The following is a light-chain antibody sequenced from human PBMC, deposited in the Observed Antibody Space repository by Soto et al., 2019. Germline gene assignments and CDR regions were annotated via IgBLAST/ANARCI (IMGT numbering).Light chain of an antibody. J-gene: IGLJ1*01. CDR1: NSDLGSYDY. Sequence: QSALTQPRSVSGSPGQSVTISCTGTNSDLGSYDYVSWYQQHPGRAPKLMIYDVTKRPSGVPDRFSGSKSGNTASLTISRLQTDDEADYYCCSFSGTSTLYVFGTGTKVTVL. V-gene: IGLV2-11*01. CDR3: CSFSGTSTLYV. CDR2: DVT.